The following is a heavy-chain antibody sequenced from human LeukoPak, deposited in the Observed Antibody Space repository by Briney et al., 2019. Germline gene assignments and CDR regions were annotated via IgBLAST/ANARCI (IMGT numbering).Heavy chain of an antibody. V-gene: IGHV4-59*01. Sequence: SETLSLTCTVSGGSISSYYWSWIRQPPGKGLEWMGYIYYSGSTNYNPSLKSRVTISVDTSKNQFSLKLSSVTAADTAVYYCARYGDLYYFDYWGQGTLVTVSS. D-gene: IGHD4-17*01. CDR2: IYYSGST. CDR3: ARYGDLYYFDY. CDR1: GGSISSYY. J-gene: IGHJ4*02.